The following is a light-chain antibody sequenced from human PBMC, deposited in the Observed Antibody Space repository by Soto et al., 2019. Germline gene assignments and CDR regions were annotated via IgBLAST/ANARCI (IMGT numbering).Light chain of an antibody. CDR3: CSYAGSFTWV. J-gene: IGLJ3*02. CDR2: DAS. Sequence: QYVLTQPRSVSGSPGQSVTISCTGTTGDVGAYNFVSWYQLHPGKAPKLMIYDASKRPSGVPDRFSASKSGNTASLTISGLQAEDEADYYCCSYAGSFTWVFGGGTQLTVL. CDR1: TGDVGAYNF. V-gene: IGLV2-11*01.